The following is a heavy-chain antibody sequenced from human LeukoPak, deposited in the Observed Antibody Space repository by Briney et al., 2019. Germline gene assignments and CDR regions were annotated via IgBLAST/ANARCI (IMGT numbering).Heavy chain of an antibody. CDR2: ISYDGRNK. CDR3: AKDRGYSHGFDY. CDR1: GFTFSSYG. V-gene: IGHV3-30*18. D-gene: IGHD5-18*01. Sequence: PGGSLRLSCAASGFTFSSYGMHWVRQAPGKGLEWVAGISYDGRNKEYVDSVKGRFTISRDNSKNTLYLQMSSLRAEDTAVYNCAKDRGYSHGFDYWGQGTLVTVSS. J-gene: IGHJ4*02.